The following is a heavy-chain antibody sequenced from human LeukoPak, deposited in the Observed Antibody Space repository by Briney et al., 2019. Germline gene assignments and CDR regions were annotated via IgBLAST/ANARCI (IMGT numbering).Heavy chain of an antibody. CDR3: ARLWFGDGGSNWFDP. Sequence: PSETLSLTCTVSGGSISSYYWSWLRQPPGKGLEWIGYIYTSGSTNYNPSLKSRVTISVDTSKNQFSLKLSSVTAADTAVYYCARLWFGDGGSNWFDPWGQGTLVTVSS. D-gene: IGHD3-10*01. CDR2: IYTSGST. V-gene: IGHV4-4*09. CDR1: GGSISSYY. J-gene: IGHJ5*02.